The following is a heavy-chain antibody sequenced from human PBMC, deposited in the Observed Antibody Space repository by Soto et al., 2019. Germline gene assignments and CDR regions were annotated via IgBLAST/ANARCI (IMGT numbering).Heavy chain of an antibody. V-gene: IGHV4-4*02. Sequence: QVQLQESGPGLMKPSGTLSLTCAVSGGSISTNWWSWVRQPPGKGLEWIGEIYHSGRTNYHPSLENRVTMSVDKSQNHLSLIRTSVTAADTAVYYCARHIAVSGTRGFDFWGQGTLVTVSS. D-gene: IGHD6-19*01. J-gene: IGHJ4*02. CDR3: ARHIAVSGTRGFDF. CDR1: GGSISTNW. CDR2: IYHSGRT.